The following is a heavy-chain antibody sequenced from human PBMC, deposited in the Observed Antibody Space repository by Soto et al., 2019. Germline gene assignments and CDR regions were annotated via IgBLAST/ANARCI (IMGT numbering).Heavy chain of an antibody. J-gene: IGHJ4*02. CDR3: AMIEYSSGSDY. D-gene: IGHD6-19*01. V-gene: IGHV1-69*13. CDR2: IIPIFGTT. Sequence: SVKVSFKACGVTFSSFPIAWLRQAPGQGLEWVGGIIPIFGTTKYAQNFRDRVTISADESTSTAYMELSSLRFEDTAVYYCAMIEYSSGSDYWGQGTLVTVSS. CDR1: GVTFSSFP.